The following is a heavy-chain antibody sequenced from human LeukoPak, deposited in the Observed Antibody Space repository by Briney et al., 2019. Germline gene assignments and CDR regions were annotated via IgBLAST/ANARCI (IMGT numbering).Heavy chain of an antibody. J-gene: IGHJ4*02. D-gene: IGHD6-19*01. Sequence: PGGSLRLSCAASGFTFSDHYMDWVRQAPGKGLEWVGRTRNKANSYSTEYAASVKGRFTISRDDSTNSLYLQMNSLKTEDTAVYYCVRLPYSSAWYVSDWGQGTLVTVSS. V-gene: IGHV3-72*01. CDR1: GFTFSDHY. CDR3: VRLPYSSAWYVSD. CDR2: TRNKANSYST.